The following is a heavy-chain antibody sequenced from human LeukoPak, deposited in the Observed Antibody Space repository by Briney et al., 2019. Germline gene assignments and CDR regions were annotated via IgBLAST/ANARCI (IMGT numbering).Heavy chain of an antibody. V-gene: IGHV4-59*01. CDR3: ARIRPPDYYYYYYMDV. Sequence: PSETLSLTCTVSGGSTSSYYWSWIRQPPGKGLEWIGYIYYSGSTNYNPSLKSRVTISVDTSKNQFSLKLSSVTAADTAVYYCARIRPPDYYYYYYMDVWGKGTTVTVSS. CDR1: GGSTSSYY. CDR2: IYYSGST. J-gene: IGHJ6*03.